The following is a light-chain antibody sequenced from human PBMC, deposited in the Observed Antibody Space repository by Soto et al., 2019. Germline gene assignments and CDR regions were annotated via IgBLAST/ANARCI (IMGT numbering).Light chain of an antibody. CDR3: HQYGGSPGT. V-gene: IGKV3-20*01. J-gene: IGKJ1*01. CDR2: DAS. CDR1: QSLNSNY. Sequence: EIVLTQSPGTLSLSPGERAALSCRASQSLNSNYLAWYQQRPGQAPRLLIYDASSRATGVPDRFSGSGSGTDFTLTISRLEPEDFAVYYCHQYGGSPGTLGQGTKVDIK.